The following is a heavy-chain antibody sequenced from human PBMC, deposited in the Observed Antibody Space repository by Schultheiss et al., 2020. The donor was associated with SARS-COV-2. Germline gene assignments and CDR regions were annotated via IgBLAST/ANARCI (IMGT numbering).Heavy chain of an antibody. Sequence: GESLKISCAASGFTFSSYAMSWVRQAPGKGLVWVSAISGSGGSTYYADSVKGRFTISRDNAKNSLYLQMNSLRAEDTAVYYCAKEVKETNFDYWGQGTLVTVSS. CDR1: GFTFSSYA. J-gene: IGHJ4*02. V-gene: IGHV3-23*01. CDR2: ISGSGGST. CDR3: AKEVKETNFDY. D-gene: IGHD2-21*01.